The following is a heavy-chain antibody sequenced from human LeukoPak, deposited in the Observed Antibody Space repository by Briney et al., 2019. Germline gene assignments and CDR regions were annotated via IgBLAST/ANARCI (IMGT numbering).Heavy chain of an antibody. Sequence: PGGSLRLSCAASGFTFSSYWIHWVRQAPGKGLVWVSRINSDGGTTTYADSVKGRFTISRDNAKNTLYLQMSSLRAEDTAMYYCARENCGSTSCYWGFDYWGLGTLVTVSS. CDR1: GFTFSSYW. J-gene: IGHJ4*02. V-gene: IGHV3-74*01. CDR3: ARENCGSTSCYWGFDY. CDR2: INSDGGTT. D-gene: IGHD2-2*01.